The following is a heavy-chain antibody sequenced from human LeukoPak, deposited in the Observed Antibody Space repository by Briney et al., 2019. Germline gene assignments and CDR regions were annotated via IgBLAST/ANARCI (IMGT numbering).Heavy chain of an antibody. D-gene: IGHD2/OR15-2a*01. CDR3: AKGEGILSLPGMDV. Sequence: PGGSLRLSCAASGFTFDDYAMHWVRQAPGEGLEWVSGISWNSGSIGYADSVKGRFTISRDNAKNSLYLQMNSLRAEDTALYYCAKGEGILSLPGMDVWGQGTTVTVSS. CDR2: ISWNSGSI. J-gene: IGHJ6*02. CDR1: GFTFDDYA. V-gene: IGHV3-9*01.